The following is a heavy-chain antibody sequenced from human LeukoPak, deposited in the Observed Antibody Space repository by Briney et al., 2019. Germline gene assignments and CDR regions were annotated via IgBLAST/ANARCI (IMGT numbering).Heavy chain of an antibody. Sequence: DSVKVSCKASGYTFTNYGIAWVRQAPGQGLEWMGWINTRSGDAQLAHSLPARVTMTTDTSTSTASMELGSLGSDDTAVYYCARDTDFSIDYWGQGSLVTVSS. CDR3: ARDTDFSIDY. CDR2: INTRSGDA. CDR1: GYTFTNYG. D-gene: IGHD2/OR15-2a*01. J-gene: IGHJ4*02. V-gene: IGHV1-18*01.